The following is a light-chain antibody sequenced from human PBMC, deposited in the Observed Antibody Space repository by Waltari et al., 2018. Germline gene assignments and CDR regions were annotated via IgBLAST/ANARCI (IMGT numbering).Light chain of an antibody. V-gene: IGKV3-11*01. CDR1: QSASKY. Sequence: EIVLTQSPATLSLSPGERATLSCRASQSASKYVAWYQQRPGQSPRLLIYDASNRATGVPDRSDAFGSGTEFTLTISSLEPEDFAVYYCQQRNDWPLTFGGGTRVEIK. CDR3: QQRNDWPLT. CDR2: DAS. J-gene: IGKJ4*01.